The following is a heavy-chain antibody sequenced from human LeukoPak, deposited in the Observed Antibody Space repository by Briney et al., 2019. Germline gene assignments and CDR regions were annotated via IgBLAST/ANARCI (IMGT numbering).Heavy chain of an antibody. J-gene: IGHJ4*02. CDR1: GGSLSSYY. CDR3: ARALDGGTPPAFDY. Sequence: SDTLSLTCTVSGGSLSSYYWSWIRQPAGKGLEWIGRIYTSGSTNYNPSLKSRVTMSVDTSKNQFSLELSSVTAADTAVYYCARALDGGTPPAFDYWGQGTLVTVSS. D-gene: IGHD3-16*01. V-gene: IGHV4-4*07. CDR2: IYTSGST.